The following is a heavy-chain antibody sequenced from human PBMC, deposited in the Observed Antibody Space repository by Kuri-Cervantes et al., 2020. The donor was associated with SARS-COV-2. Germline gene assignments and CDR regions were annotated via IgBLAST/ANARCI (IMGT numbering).Heavy chain of an antibody. CDR1: GFTFSSYW. CDR3: AREDSSGWKRGFDY. Sequence: GGSLRLSCAASGFTFSSYWMSWVRQAPGKGLEWVANIKQDGSEKYYVDSVKGRFTISRDNSKNTLYLQMNSLRAEDTAVYYCAREDSSGWKRGFDYWGQGTLVTVSS. V-gene: IGHV3-7*01. CDR2: IKQDGSEK. D-gene: IGHD6-19*01. J-gene: IGHJ4*02.